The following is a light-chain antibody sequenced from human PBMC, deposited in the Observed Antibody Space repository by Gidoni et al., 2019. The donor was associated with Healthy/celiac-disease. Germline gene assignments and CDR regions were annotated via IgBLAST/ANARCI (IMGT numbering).Light chain of an antibody. Sequence: SRSSLSASVGDGVTITCRASQSISSYLNWYQQKPGKAPKLLIYAASSLQSGVPSRFSGSGSGTDFTLTISSLEPEDFATYDQQHSYITRTWTFGQGTKVEIK. J-gene: IGKJ1*01. V-gene: IGKV1-39*01. CDR1: QSISSY. CDR2: AAS. CDR3: QHSYITRTWT.